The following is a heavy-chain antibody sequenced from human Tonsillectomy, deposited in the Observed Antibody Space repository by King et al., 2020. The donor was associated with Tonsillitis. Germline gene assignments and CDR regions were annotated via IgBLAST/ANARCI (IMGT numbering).Heavy chain of an antibody. Sequence: VQLVESGGGVVQPGRSLRLSCAASGFTFSSYDIHWVRQAPGKGLEWVAVISFDGSNKYYADSVKGRFTISRDNPKNTLYLQMNSLRAEDTALYYCAKGIAVAVFYSDYWGQGTLVTVSS. D-gene: IGHD6-19*01. J-gene: IGHJ4*02. V-gene: IGHV3-30*18. CDR1: GFTFSSYD. CDR2: ISFDGSNK. CDR3: AKGIAVAVFYSDY.